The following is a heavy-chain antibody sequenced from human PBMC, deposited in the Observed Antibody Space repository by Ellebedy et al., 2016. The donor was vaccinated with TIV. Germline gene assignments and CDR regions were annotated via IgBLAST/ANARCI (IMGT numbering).Heavy chain of an antibody. Sequence: GESLKISCKTSGYIFTSNWIGWVRQMPGKGLEWMGIMYPGDSDTRYSPFFEGHVTISADKSTSTAYLQWSTLKASDTAMYYCAPLDSGYFDYWGQGTLVTVSS. CDR3: APLDSGYFDY. J-gene: IGHJ4*02. CDR1: GYIFTSNW. CDR2: MYPGDSDT. D-gene: IGHD5-18*01. V-gene: IGHV5-51*01.